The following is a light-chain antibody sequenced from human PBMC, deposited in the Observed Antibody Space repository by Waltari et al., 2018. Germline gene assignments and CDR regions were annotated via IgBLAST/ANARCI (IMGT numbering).Light chain of an antibody. CDR2: WAS. V-gene: IGKV4-1*01. J-gene: IGKJ1*01. CDR1: QTVLYSSNNKNY. Sequence: DIVMTQSPDSLAVSLGERATINCKSSQTVLYSSNNKNYLAWYQQKPRQPPKLLIYWASTRESGVPDRFSGSGSGTDFTLTISSLQAEDVAVYYCQQYYITPPTFGQGTKVEIK. CDR3: QQYYITPPT.